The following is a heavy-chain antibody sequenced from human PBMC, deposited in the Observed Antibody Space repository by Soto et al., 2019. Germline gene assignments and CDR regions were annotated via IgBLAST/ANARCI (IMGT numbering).Heavy chain of an antibody. CDR1: GFTFSSYS. J-gene: IGHJ6*02. CDR3: AGGYSYGSWDSYGKNV. Sequence: GSLRLSCAASGFTFSSYSMNWVRQAPGKGLEWVSSISSSSSYIYYADSVKGRFTISRDNAKNSLYLQMNSLRAEDTAVYYCAGGYSYGSWDSYGKNVWVQGTTVTGS. CDR2: ISSSSSYI. V-gene: IGHV3-21*01. D-gene: IGHD5-18*01.